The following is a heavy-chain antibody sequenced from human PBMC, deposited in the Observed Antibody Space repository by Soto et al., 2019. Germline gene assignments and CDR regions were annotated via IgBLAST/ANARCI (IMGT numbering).Heavy chain of an antibody. J-gene: IGHJ5*02. CDR1: GFTFSSYG. CDR2: ISYDGSNK. CDR3: AKDAYSSSWKGNWFDP. D-gene: IGHD6-13*01. V-gene: IGHV3-30*18. Sequence: GGSLRLSCAASGFTFSSYGMHWVRQAPGKGLEWVAVISYDGSNKYYAHSVKGRFTISRDNSKNTLYLQMNSLRAEDTAVYYCAKDAYSSSWKGNWFDPWGQGTLVTVSS.